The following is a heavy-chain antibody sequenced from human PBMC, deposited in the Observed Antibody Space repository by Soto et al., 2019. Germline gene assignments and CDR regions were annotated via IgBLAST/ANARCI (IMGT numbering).Heavy chain of an antibody. CDR3: AIISPVPAAIMYWFDP. D-gene: IGHD2-2*01. V-gene: IGHV1-69*12. Sequence: QVQLVQSGAEVKKPGSSVKVSCKASGGTFSSYAISWVRQAPGQGLEWMGGIIPIFGTANYAQKFQGRVTITAVESTSTAYMEIGSLRSEDTAVYYCAIISPVPAAIMYWFDPWGQGTLVTVSS. CDR1: GGTFSSYA. CDR2: IIPIFGTA. J-gene: IGHJ5*02.